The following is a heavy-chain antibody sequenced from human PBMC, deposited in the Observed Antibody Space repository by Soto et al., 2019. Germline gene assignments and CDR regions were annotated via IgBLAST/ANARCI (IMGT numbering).Heavy chain of an antibody. V-gene: IGHV3-30*18. CDR3: AKGIEAGIDY. J-gene: IGHJ4*02. D-gene: IGHD3-16*02. CDR2: ISYDGSNK. Sequence: GGSLRLSCAASGFTFSSYGMHWVRQAPGNGLEWVAVISYDGSNKYYADSVKGRFTISRDNSKNTLYLQMNSLRAEDTAVYYCAKGIEAGIDYWGQGTLVTVSS. CDR1: GFTFSSYG.